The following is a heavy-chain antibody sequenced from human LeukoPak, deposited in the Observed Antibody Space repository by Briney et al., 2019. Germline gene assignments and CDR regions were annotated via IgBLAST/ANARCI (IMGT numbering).Heavy chain of an antibody. CDR1: RFTFYDHG. CDR2: INWNGEST. CDR3: ARAPYSGGWTLLDY. J-gene: IGHJ4*02. D-gene: IGHD6-19*01. Sequence: GGSLRLSCEATRFTFYDHGANWVRQAPGRGLEGVSGINWNGESTDYADSVKGRFTISIDNAKNSLYLQMNSLRAEHTALYSSARAPYSGGWTLLDYWGQGTLVIVSS. V-gene: IGHV3-20*04.